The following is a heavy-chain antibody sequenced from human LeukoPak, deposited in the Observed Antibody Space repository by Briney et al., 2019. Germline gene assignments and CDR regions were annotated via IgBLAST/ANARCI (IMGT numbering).Heavy chain of an antibody. V-gene: IGHV1-2*02. J-gene: IGHJ6*03. CDR2: INPNSGGR. CDR3: ARGGGGCSSASCSWTDYFYYMDV. Sequence: ASVKVSCKASGYTFTDYYIHWVRQAPGQGLEWLGWINPNSGGRSYAQKSQGRVTMTRDTSISTTYLDLSRLRSDDTAVYYCARGGGGCSSASCSWTDYFYYMDVWGTGTTVTVSS. CDR1: GYTFTDYY. D-gene: IGHD2-2*01.